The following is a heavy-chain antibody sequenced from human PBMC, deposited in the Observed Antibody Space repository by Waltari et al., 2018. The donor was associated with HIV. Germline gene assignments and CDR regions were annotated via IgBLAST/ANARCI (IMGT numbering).Heavy chain of an antibody. V-gene: IGHV3-30*02. CDR2: IRYDGSNK. CDR3: AKSEVDFWSGYSYYFDY. D-gene: IGHD3-3*01. CDR1: GFTFSSYG. Sequence: QVQLVESGGGVVQPGGSLRLSCAASGFTFSSYGMHWVRQDPGKGLEWVAFIRYDGSNKYYADSVKGRFTISRDNSKNTLYLQMNSLRAEDTAVYYCAKSEVDFWSGYSYYFDYWGQGTLVTVSS. J-gene: IGHJ4*02.